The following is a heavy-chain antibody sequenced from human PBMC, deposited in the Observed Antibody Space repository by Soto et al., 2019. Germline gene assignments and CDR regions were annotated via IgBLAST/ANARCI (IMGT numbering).Heavy chain of an antibody. CDR3: ATLGYCSGGSCYLNWFDP. D-gene: IGHD2-15*01. V-gene: IGHV1-24*01. Sequence: ASVKVSCKVSGYTLTELSMHWVRQAPGKGLEWMGGFDPEDGETIYAQKFQGRVTMTEDTSTDTAYMELSSPRSEDTAVYYCATLGYCSGGSCYLNWFDPWGQGTLVTVSS. J-gene: IGHJ5*02. CDR2: FDPEDGET. CDR1: GYTLTELS.